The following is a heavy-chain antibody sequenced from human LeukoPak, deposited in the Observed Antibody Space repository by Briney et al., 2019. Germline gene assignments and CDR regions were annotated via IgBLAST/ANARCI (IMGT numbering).Heavy chain of an antibody. Sequence: GGSLRLSCAASGFTFSSYAMDWVRQAPGKGVEGVAVISYEGSNKYYADSVKGRFTISRDNSKNTLYLQMNSLRAEDTAVYYCARAGISFFDYWGQGTLVTVSS. CDR3: ARAGISFFDY. V-gene: IGHV3-30-3*01. CDR1: GFTFSSYA. D-gene: IGHD1-1*01. J-gene: IGHJ4*02. CDR2: ISYEGSNK.